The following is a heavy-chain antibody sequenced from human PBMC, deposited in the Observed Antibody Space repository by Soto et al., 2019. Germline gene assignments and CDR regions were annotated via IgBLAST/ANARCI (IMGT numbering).Heavy chain of an antibody. J-gene: IGHJ4*02. CDR3: ARAGRRLQKIAVAGTFDY. CDR1: GYTFTSYG. D-gene: IGHD6-19*01. CDR2: ISAYNGNT. Sequence: GASVKVSCKASGYTFTSYGISWVRQAPGQGLEWMGWISAYNGNTNYAQKLQGRVTMTTDTSTSTAYMELRSLRSDDTAVYYCARAGRRLQKIAVAGTFDYWGQGTLVTVSS. V-gene: IGHV1-18*01.